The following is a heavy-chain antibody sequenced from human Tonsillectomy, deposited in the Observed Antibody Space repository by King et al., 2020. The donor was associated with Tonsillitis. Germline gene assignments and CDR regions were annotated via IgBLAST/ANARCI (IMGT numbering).Heavy chain of an antibody. CDR3: ARAILYDFWSGYYLHDY. Sequence: QLQESGPGLVKPSETLSLTCTVSGGSISSSSYYWGWIRQPPGKGLEWIGSIYYSGSTYYNPSLKSRVTISVDTSKNQFSPKLSSVTAADTAVYYCARAILYDFWSGYYLHDYWGQGTLVTVSS. CDR1: GGSISSSSYY. CDR2: IYYSGST. D-gene: IGHD3-3*01. J-gene: IGHJ4*02. V-gene: IGHV4-39*07.